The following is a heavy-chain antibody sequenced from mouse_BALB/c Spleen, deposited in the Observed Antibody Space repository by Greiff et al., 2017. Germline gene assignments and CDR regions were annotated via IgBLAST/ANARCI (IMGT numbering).Heavy chain of an antibody. D-gene: IGHD2-3*01. CDR3: ARPLYDGYVY. CDR1: GFAFSSYD. J-gene: IGHJ2*01. CDR2: ISSGGSYT. V-gene: IGHV5-9*02. Sequence: EVKLVESGGGLVKPGGSLKLSCAASGFAFSSYDMSWVRQTPEKRLEWVAYISSGGSYTYYPDSVKGRFTISRDNAKNTLYLQMSSLRSEDTAMYYCARPLYDGYVYWGQGTTLTVSS.